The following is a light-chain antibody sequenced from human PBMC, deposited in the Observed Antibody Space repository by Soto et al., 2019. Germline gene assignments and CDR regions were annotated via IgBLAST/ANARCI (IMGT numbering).Light chain of an antibody. CDR2: EVS. CDR1: SSDIGHYDY. Sequence: QSALTQPASVSGSPGQSITISCTGTSSDIGHYDYVSWFQQHPDKAPKLIIYEVSNRPSGISNRFSGSKSGHTASLTISGLQAEDEADYYCNSYTSTSTDVFGTGTKLTVL. CDR3: NSYTSTSTDV. J-gene: IGLJ1*01. V-gene: IGLV2-14*01.